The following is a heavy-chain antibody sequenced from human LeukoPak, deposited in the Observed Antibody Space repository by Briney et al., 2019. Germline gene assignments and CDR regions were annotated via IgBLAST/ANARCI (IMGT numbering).Heavy chain of an antibody. J-gene: IGHJ4*02. V-gene: IGHV4-34*01. CDR2: INHSGST. CDR3: ARATAFLLDTAMARLCLEFDY. CDR1: GGSFSGYY. Sequence: PSETLSLTCAVYGGSFSGYYWSWIRQPPGKGLEWIGEINHSGSTNYNPSLKSRVTISVDTSKNQFSLKLSSVTAADTAVYYCARATAFLLDTAMARLCLEFDYWGQGTLVTVSS. D-gene: IGHD5-18*01.